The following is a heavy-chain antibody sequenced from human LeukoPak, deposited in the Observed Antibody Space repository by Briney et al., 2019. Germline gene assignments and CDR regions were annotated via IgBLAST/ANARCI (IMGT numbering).Heavy chain of an antibody. CDR3: ARGRREYQMPIYYYYMDV. CDR1: GGSISSKTYF. Sequence: PSETLSLTYSVSGGSISSKTYFWGWIRQPPGKGLEWIGSIYYSGSTNYNPSLKSRVTISIDTSKNQFSLRLNSLTAADTAVYYCARGRREYQMPIYYYYMDVWGKGTTVTVSS. V-gene: IGHV4-39*07. J-gene: IGHJ6*03. D-gene: IGHD3-10*01. CDR2: IYYSGST.